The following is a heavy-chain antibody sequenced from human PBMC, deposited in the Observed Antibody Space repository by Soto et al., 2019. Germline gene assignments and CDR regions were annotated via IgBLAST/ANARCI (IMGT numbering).Heavy chain of an antibody. CDR2: IDPSDSYT. CDR1: GYNFPSHW. D-gene: IGHD6-13*01. Sequence: PGESLKISCKGSGYNFPSHWITWVRQMPGKGLEWMGRIDPSDSYTNYSPSFQGHVSISADKSTSTAYLQWSNLKASDTAMYYCAASTWTGGYNYYGMSVWGQGTTVTVSS. V-gene: IGHV5-10-1*01. CDR3: AASTWTGGYNYYGMSV. J-gene: IGHJ6*02.